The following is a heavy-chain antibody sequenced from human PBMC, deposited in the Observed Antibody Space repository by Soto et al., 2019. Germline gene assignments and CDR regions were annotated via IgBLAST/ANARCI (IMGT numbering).Heavy chain of an antibody. CDR1: GFTFSSYG. V-gene: IGHV3-33*01. CDR2: IWYDGSNK. CDR3: AREGSLSGVVIADYYYYGMDV. Sequence: QPGGSLRLSCAASGFTFSSYGMHWVRQAPGKGLEWVAVIWYDGSNKYYADSVKGRFTISRDNSKNTLYLQMNSLRAEDTAVYYCAREGSLSGVVIADYYYYGMDVWGQGTTVTVSS. J-gene: IGHJ6*02. D-gene: IGHD3-3*01.